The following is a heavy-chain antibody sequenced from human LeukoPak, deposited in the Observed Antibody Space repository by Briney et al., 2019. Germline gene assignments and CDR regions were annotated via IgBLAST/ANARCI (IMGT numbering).Heavy chain of an antibody. J-gene: IGHJ4*02. CDR1: GFTFSSYG. CDR3: AKLGPDIVVVPAADLDY. V-gene: IGHV3-30*02. CDR2: IRYDGSNK. Sequence: GGSLRLSCAASGFTFSSYGMHWVRQAPGKGLEWVAFIRYDGSNKYYADSVKGRFTISRDNSKNTLYLQMNSLRAEDTAVYYCAKLGPDIVVVPAADLDYWGQGTLVTVSS. D-gene: IGHD2-2*01.